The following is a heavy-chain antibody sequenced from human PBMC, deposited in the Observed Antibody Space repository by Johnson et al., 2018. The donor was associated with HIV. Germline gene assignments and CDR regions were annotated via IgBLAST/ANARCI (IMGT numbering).Heavy chain of an antibody. CDR3: ARGPAGTVTTGNDAFDI. CDR1: GFSFSSHG. V-gene: IGHV3-7*03. D-gene: IGHD4-17*01. J-gene: IGHJ3*02. CDR2: IKQDGSEK. Sequence: VQLVESGGGVVQTGRSLRLSCAASGFSFSSHGMHWVRQAPGKGLEWVANIKQDGSEKYYVDSVKGRFTISRDNAKNSLYLQMNSLRAEDTAVDYCARGPAGTVTTGNDAFDIWGQGTMVTVSS.